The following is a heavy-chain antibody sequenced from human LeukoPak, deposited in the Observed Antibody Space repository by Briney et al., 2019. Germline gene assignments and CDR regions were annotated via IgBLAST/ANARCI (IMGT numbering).Heavy chain of an antibody. CDR3: ARSNFRYYDSSGYYYYDY. D-gene: IGHD3-22*01. V-gene: IGHV1-2*02. CDR2: INPNSGGT. CDR1: GYTFAGYY. J-gene: IGHJ4*02. Sequence: ASVKVSCKASGYTFAGYYMHWVRQAPGQGLEWMGWINPNSGGTNYAQKFQGRVTITADESTSTAYMELSSLRSEDTAVYYCARSNFRYYDSSGYYYYDYWGQGTLVTVSS.